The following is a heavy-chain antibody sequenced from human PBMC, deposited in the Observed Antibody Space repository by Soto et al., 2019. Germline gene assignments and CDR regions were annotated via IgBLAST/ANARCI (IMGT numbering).Heavy chain of an antibody. CDR3: AKWDDYGDRKEAFDI. V-gene: IGHV3-9*01. CDR2: ISWNSGNI. J-gene: IGHJ3*02. Sequence: EVQLVESGGGLVQPGRSLRLSCAASGFTFDDYAMHWVRQAPGKGLEWVSGISWNSGNIGYADSVKGRFTISRDNAKNSLYLQMSSLRAEDTALYYCAKWDDYGDRKEAFDIWGQGTMVTVSS. CDR1: GFTFDDYA. D-gene: IGHD4-17*01.